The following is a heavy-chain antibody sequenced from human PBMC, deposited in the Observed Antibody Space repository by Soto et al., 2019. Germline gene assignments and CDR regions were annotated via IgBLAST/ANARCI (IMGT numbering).Heavy chain of an antibody. Sequence: SGPTLVNPTQTLTLTFTFSGVSLTISGVGVGWIRQPPGKALEWLALIFWNDDKRYSPSLRSRLTITKDTSKNQVFLTLTNMDPVDTATCYWANTGTTGAFDYWGQGTLVTV. D-gene: IGHD1-7*01. CDR3: ANTGTTGAFDY. CDR2: IFWNDDK. CDR1: GVSLTISGVG. J-gene: IGHJ4*02. V-gene: IGHV2-5*01.